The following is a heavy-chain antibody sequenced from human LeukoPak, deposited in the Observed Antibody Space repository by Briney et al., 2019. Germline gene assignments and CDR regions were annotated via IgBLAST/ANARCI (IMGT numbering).Heavy chain of an antibody. V-gene: IGHV4-34*01. CDR3: ARVYSICSGGSCYSFYDY. Sequence: SETLSLTCAVYGGSFSGYYWSWIRQPPGKGLEWIGEINHSGSTNYNPSLKSRVTMSVDTSKNQFSLKLSSVTAADTAVYYCARVYSICSGGSCYSFYDYWGQGTLVTVSS. D-gene: IGHD2-15*01. CDR2: INHSGST. CDR1: GGSFSGYY. J-gene: IGHJ4*02.